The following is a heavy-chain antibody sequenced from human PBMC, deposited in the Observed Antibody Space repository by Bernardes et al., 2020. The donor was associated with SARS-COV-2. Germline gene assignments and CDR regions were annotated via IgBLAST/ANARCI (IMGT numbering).Heavy chain of an antibody. CDR2: ISAYNGNT. Sequence: ASVKVSCKASGYTFTSYGISWVRQAPGQGLEWMGWISAYNGNTNYAQKLQGRVTMTTDTSTSTAYMELRSLRSDDTAVYYCARDMRCSSTSCYLGFDYYYYYMDVWGKGTTVTVSS. V-gene: IGHV1-18*01. CDR1: GYTFTSYG. CDR3: ARDMRCSSTSCYLGFDYYYYYMDV. J-gene: IGHJ6*03. D-gene: IGHD2-2*01.